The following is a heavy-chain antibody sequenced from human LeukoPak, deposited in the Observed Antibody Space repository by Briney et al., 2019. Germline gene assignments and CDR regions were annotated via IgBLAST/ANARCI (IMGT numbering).Heavy chain of an antibody. D-gene: IGHD2-2*01. J-gene: IGHJ3*02. Sequence: MPSETLSLTCTVSGGSLIAQHWSWIRQPPGKGLEWIGYIYHSATTDYHPSLKSRVSMSIDTSKNQFSLELTSVTAADTAVYFCARVRYCGLTGCFGFHIWGPGTMVTVSS. CDR3: ARVRYCGLTGCFGFHI. CDR1: GGSLIAQH. V-gene: IGHV4-59*11. CDR2: IYHSATT.